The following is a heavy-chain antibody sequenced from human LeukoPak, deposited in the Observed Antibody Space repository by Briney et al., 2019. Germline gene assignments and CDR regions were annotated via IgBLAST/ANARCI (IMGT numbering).Heavy chain of an antibody. V-gene: IGHV3-33*01. CDR3: ARDRVWSRRGGYFDY. D-gene: IGHD3-10*01. Sequence: PGRSLRLSCATSGFTFSSYGIYWVRQAPGKGLEWVAVIWSDGINKYYADSVKGRFTLSRDNSKNTVYLHMNSLRAEDTALYYCARDRVWSRRGGYFDYWGQGTLVTVSS. J-gene: IGHJ4*02. CDR1: GFTFSSYG. CDR2: IWSDGINK.